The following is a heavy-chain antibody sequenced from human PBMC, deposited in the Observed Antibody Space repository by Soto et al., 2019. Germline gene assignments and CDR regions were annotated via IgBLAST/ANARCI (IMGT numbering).Heavy chain of an antibody. Sequence: SETLSLTCTVSGGSITSGGYSWIWSRQHPGKGLEWIGYIYYSGTTYYNPSLKSRLTISVDTSKNQFSLKLSSVTAADTAMYYCAREGDCTNGVCYDYWGQGIQVTVSS. V-gene: IGHV4-31*03. D-gene: IGHD2-8*01. CDR1: GGSITSGGYS. J-gene: IGHJ4*02. CDR2: IYYSGTT. CDR3: AREGDCTNGVCYDY.